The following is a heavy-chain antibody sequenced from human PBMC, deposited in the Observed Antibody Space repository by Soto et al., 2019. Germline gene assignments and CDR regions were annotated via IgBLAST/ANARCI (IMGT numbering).Heavy chain of an antibody. D-gene: IGHD2-15*01. J-gene: IGHJ6*02. V-gene: IGHV1-69*12. CDR3: ASSAAGNYYYGMDV. CDR2: IIPIFGTT. Sequence: QVQLVQSGAEVKKPGSSVKVSCKASGGTFSRYGISWVRQAPGHGLEWMGGIIPIFGTTNYAQKFQGRVTITADESTSRAYMELSSLRSEDTAVYYCASSAAGNYYYGMDVWGQGTTVTVSS. CDR1: GGTFSRYG.